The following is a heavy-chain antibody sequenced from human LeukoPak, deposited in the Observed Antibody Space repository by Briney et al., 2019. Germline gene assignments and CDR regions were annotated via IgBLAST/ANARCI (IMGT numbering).Heavy chain of an antibody. CDR1: GGSISSGDYY. CDR2: IYYSGST. CDR3: ARSGLLWFGDPQSAFDI. V-gene: IGHV4-30-4*01. D-gene: IGHD3-10*01. Sequence: SQTLSLTCTVSGGSISSGDYYWSWIRQPPGKGLEWIGYIYYSGSTYYNPSLKSRVTISVDTSKNQFSLKLSSVTAADTAVYYCARSGLLWFGDPQSAFDIWGQGTMVTVSS. J-gene: IGHJ3*02.